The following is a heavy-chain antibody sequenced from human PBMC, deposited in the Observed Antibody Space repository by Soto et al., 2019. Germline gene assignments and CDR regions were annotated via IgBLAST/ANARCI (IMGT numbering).Heavy chain of an antibody. CDR2: IYYSRST. CDR1: GGSISSYY. V-gene: IGHV4-59*01. Sequence: SETLSLTCTVSGGSISSYYWSWIRQPPGKGLEWIGYIYYSRSTNYNPSLKSRVTISVDTSKNQFSLKLSSVTAADTAVYYCAREYSSGWYPYFDYWGQGTLVTVSS. J-gene: IGHJ4*02. CDR3: AREYSSGWYPYFDY. D-gene: IGHD6-19*01.